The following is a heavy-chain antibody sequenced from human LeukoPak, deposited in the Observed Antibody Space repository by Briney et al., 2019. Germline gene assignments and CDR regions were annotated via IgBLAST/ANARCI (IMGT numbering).Heavy chain of an antibody. D-gene: IGHD3-16*01. CDR2: ISGSDGTT. CDR3: ARLGPSEDYFDY. CDR1: GFTFVNYV. V-gene: IGHV3-23*01. Sequence: PGGSLRLSCAASGFTFVNYVMTWVRQAPGKGLEWVSSISGSDGTTFYADSVKGRFTISRDNAKNSLYLQMNSLRAEDTAVYYCARLGPSEDYFDYWGQGTLVSVSS. J-gene: IGHJ4*02.